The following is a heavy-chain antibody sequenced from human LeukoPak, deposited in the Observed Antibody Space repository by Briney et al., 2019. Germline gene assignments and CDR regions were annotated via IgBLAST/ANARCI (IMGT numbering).Heavy chain of an antibody. J-gene: IGHJ3*02. CDR3: ASLNPFSGRRNASDI. CDR2: VNHSGTA. Sequence: SETLSLTCAVHGGSFSGYYWSWIRQPPGQGLEWIGEVNHSGTARYNPSLVSRVTISVDTSKSQSSLNVYFVTAADTAVYYCASLNPFSGRRNASDIWGQGAMVTVSS. V-gene: IGHV4-34*01. D-gene: IGHD1-26*01. CDR1: GGSFSGYY.